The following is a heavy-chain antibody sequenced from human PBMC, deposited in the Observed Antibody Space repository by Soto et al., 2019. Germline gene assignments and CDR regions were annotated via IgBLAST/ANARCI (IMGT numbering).Heavy chain of an antibody. Sequence: SETLSLTCTVSGGSVSSGSYYWSWIRQPPGKGLEWIGYIYYSGSTNYNPSLKSRVTISVDTSKNQFSLKLSSVTAADTAVYYCASSDCSGGSCYSGRFDPWGQGTLVTVPQ. D-gene: IGHD2-15*01. CDR1: GGSVSSGSYY. J-gene: IGHJ5*02. V-gene: IGHV4-61*01. CDR3: ASSDCSGGSCYSGRFDP. CDR2: IYYSGST.